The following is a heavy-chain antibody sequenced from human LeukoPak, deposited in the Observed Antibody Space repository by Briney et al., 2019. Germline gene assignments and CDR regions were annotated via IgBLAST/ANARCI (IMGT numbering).Heavy chain of an antibody. CDR1: GFTFGDHA. CDR3: SRGPIQLWVHNAMDV. CDR2: IRSKACGGTT. J-gene: IGHJ6*02. V-gene: IGHV3-49*04. Sequence: GGSLRLSCTTFGFTFGDHAMSWVRQAPGKGLEWVGFIRSKACGGTTEYAASVKGRFTISRDDSKCIAYLQMNSLITDDTAVYYCSRGPIQLWVHNAMDVWGQGTTVTVSS. D-gene: IGHD1-1*01.